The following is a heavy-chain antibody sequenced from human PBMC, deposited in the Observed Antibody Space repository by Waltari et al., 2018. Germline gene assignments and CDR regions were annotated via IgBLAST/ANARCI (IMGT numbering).Heavy chain of an antibody. CDR1: GFTVVNNN. CDR3: ARNVGELGV. CDR2: IYSGGNT. D-gene: IGHD3-16*01. V-gene: IGHV3-66*01. Sequence: EVQLVESGGGLVQPGGSLRLSCVASGFTVVNNNPGWVRQAPGKGLEWVSLIYSGGNTRYADSVKGRFTISRDGSKNTVYLQMTSLRAEDTAVYYCARNVGELGVWGQGTTVTVSS. J-gene: IGHJ6*02.